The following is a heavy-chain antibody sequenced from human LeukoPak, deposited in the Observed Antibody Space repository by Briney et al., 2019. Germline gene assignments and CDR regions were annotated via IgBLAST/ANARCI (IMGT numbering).Heavy chain of an antibody. D-gene: IGHD2-2*01. J-gene: IGHJ3*02. CDR2: INPNNGGT. V-gene: IGHV1-2*02. CDR3: AGLVPTHAFDI. Sequence: ASVKVSCKASGYTFTGYSLHWVRQAPGQGLEWMGWINPNNGGTNYTQKLQGRVSMTRDASISTAYMVLSSLRSDDTAVYYCAGLVPTHAFDIWGQGTMVTVSS. CDR1: GYTFTGYS.